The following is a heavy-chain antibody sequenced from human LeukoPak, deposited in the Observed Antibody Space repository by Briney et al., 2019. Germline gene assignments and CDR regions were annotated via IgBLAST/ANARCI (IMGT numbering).Heavy chain of an antibody. J-gene: IGHJ5*02. CDR1: GYTFTGYY. CDR3: ARDKGYCTNGVCLGSNWFDP. CDR2: INPNSAGT. D-gene: IGHD2-8*01. V-gene: IGHV1-2*06. Sequence: ASVKVSCKASGYTFTGYYMHWVRQAPGQGLEWMGRINPNSAGTNYAQKFQGRVTMTRDTSISTAYMELSRLRSDETAVYYCARDKGYCTNGVCLGSNWFDPWGQGTLVTVSS.